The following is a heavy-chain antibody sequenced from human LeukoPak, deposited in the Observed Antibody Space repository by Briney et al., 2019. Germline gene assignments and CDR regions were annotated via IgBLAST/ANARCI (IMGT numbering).Heavy chain of an antibody. J-gene: IGHJ6*03. CDR3: ARDPYSGSYGNYYYYFMDV. D-gene: IGHD1-26*01. Sequence: PGGSLRLFCAASGFTFSSYWLIGVRHAPGKGLECVSSITSGSSYIYYADSVKGRFTISRDNAKNSLYLQMNSLRAEDTAVYYCARDPYSGSYGNYYYYFMDVWGKGTTVTISS. CDR2: ITSGSSYI. V-gene: IGHV3-21*01. CDR1: GFTFSSYW.